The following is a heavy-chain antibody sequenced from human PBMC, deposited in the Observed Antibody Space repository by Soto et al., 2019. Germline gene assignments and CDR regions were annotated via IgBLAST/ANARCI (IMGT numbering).Heavy chain of an antibody. J-gene: IGHJ4*02. Sequence: SETLSLTCTVSGGSISSSSYYWGWIRQPPGKGLEWIGSIYYSGSTYYNPSLKSRVTISVDTSKNQFSLKLSSVTAADTAVYYCARRTANYYGSGSYRGRIDYWGQGTLVTVSS. CDR3: ARRTANYYGSGSYRGRIDY. CDR2: IYYSGST. CDR1: GGSISSSSYY. D-gene: IGHD3-10*01. V-gene: IGHV4-39*01.